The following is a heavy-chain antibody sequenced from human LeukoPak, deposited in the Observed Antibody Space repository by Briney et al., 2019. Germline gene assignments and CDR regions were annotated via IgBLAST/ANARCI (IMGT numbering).Heavy chain of an antibody. CDR1: GGSFSGYY. J-gene: IGHJ6*03. D-gene: IGHD6-6*01. V-gene: IGHV4-34*01. CDR3: ARLSSSSPSYYYYYMDV. CDR2: INHSGST. Sequence: SETLSLTCAVYGGSFSGYYWSWIRQPPGKGLEWIGEINHSGSTNYNPSLKSRVTISVDTSKNQFSLKLSSVTAADTAVYYCARLSSSSPSYYYYYMDVWGKGTTVTVSS.